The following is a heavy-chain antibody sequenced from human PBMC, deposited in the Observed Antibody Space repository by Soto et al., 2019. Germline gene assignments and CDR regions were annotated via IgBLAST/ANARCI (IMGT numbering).Heavy chain of an antibody. CDR2: INHSGST. CDR1: GGSFSGYY. V-gene: IGHV4-34*01. CDR3: ASSSIAARQRGRRFDP. Sequence: SETLSLTCAVYGGSFSGYYWSWIRQPPGKGLEWIGEINHSGSTNYNPSLKSRVTISVDTSKNQFSLKLSSVTAADTAVYYCASSSIAARQRGRRFDPWGQGTLVNVS. D-gene: IGHD6-6*01. J-gene: IGHJ5*02.